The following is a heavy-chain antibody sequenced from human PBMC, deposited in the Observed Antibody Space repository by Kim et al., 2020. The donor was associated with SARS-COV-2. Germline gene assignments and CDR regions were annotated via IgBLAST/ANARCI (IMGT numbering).Heavy chain of an antibody. V-gene: IGHV4-30-4*01. D-gene: IGHD1-26*01. Sequence: SETLSLTCTVSGGSISSGDSYWIWIRQPPGKDLEWIGYIYYSGSTYYNPSLKSRVTISVDTSKNQFSLRLSSVTAADAAVYYCARDQSLVGGTVDAFDV. J-gene: IGHJ3*01. CDR3: ARDQSLVGGTVDAFDV. CDR2: IYYSGST. CDR1: GGSISSGDSY.